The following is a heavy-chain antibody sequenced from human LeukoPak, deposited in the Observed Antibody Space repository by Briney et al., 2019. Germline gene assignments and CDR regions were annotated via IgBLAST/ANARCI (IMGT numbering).Heavy chain of an antibody. CDR1: GFTFSSYA. Sequence: GGSLRLSCAASGFTFSSYAMHWVRQAPGKGLEYVPAISSNGGSTYYANSVKGRFTISRDNSKNTLYLQMGSLRAEDMAVYYCARGGGTYYDFWSGSSWFDPWGQGTLVTVSS. J-gene: IGHJ5*02. CDR2: ISSNGGST. CDR3: ARGGGTYYDFWSGSSWFDP. D-gene: IGHD3-3*01. V-gene: IGHV3-64*01.